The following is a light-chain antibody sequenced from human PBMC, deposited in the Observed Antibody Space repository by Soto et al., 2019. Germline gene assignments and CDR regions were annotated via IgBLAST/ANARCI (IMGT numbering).Light chain of an antibody. CDR3: QQFSSYPPFT. CDR1: QGISSA. Sequence: AIQLTQSPSSLSASVGDRVTITCRASQGISSALAWYQQRPGKAPKLLIYDASSLEIGVPSRFSGSGSGTDFTLTISSLQPEDFATYYCQQFSSYPPFTFGPGTRVDIK. CDR2: DAS. V-gene: IGKV1-13*02. J-gene: IGKJ3*01.